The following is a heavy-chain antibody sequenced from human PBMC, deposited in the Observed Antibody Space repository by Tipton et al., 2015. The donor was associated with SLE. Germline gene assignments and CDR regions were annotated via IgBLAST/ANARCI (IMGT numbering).Heavy chain of an antibody. D-gene: IGHD5-12*01. CDR3: ARAHSGYDYLSFFDY. Sequence: TLSLTCTVYGGSFSGYYRSWIRQTPEKGLEWIGEINYSGTTNYSPSLESRASISEDTSKNQFTLRLTSVTAADTAVYYRARAHSGYDYLSFFDYWGQGTLVTVSS. J-gene: IGHJ4*02. V-gene: IGHV4-34*09. CDR2: INYSGTT. CDR1: GGSFSGYY.